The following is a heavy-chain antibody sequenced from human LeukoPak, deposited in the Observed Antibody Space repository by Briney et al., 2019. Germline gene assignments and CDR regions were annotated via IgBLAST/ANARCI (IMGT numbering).Heavy chain of an antibody. CDR2: IKEDGSEK. CDR1: GFTFSNYW. V-gene: IGHV3-7*05. CDR3: ASQFWWAAVTGTALDC. J-gene: IGHJ4*02. Sequence: GGSLRLSCAASGFTFSNYWMSWVRQAPGKGLEWVANIKEDGSEKYYVDSVKGRFTISRDNAKNSLYLQLNSLRAEDTAVYYCASQFWWAAVTGTALDCWGQGTLVTVSS. D-gene: IGHD6-19*01.